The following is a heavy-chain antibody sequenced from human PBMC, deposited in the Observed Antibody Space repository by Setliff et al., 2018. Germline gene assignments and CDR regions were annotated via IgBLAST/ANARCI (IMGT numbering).Heavy chain of an antibody. V-gene: IGHV3-7*01. D-gene: IGHD3-16*01. CDR2: IKQDGSEK. CDR3: ARDRGGGLYDY. Sequence: LRLSCAGSGFSFSIFWMSWVRQAPGKGLEWVATIKQDGSEKFYVDSVKGRFTISRDNAKNPLYLQMDSLRVEDTAMYFCARDRGGGLYDYWGRGTLVTVSS. CDR1: GFSFSIFW. J-gene: IGHJ4*02.